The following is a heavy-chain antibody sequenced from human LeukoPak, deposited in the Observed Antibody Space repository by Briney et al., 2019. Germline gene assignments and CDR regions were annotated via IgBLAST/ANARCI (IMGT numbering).Heavy chain of an antibody. J-gene: IGHJ4*02. Sequence: PGESLRLSCAASGFTFTNYFMTWVRQAPGKGLEWVANIKQDASEKYYVDSVKGRFTISRDNAKNSLYLQMNSLRAEDTAVYYCARDKIVGATHFDYWGQGTLVTVSS. CDR1: GFTFTNYF. CDR3: ARDKIVGATHFDY. V-gene: IGHV3-7*01. D-gene: IGHD1-26*01. CDR2: IKQDASEK.